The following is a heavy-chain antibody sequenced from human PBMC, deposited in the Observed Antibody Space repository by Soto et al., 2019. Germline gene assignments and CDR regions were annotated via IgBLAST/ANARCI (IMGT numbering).Heavy chain of an antibody. V-gene: IGHV4-59*01. CDR3: ARGRGELFVV. Sequence: SETLSLTCTVSGGSISSYYWSWIRQPPGKGLEWIGYIYYSGSTNYNSSLKSRVTISVDTSKNQFSLKLSSVTAADTAVYYCARGRGELFVVWGKGTTVTVSS. CDR1: GGSISSYY. J-gene: IGHJ6*04. D-gene: IGHD2-15*01. CDR2: IYYSGST.